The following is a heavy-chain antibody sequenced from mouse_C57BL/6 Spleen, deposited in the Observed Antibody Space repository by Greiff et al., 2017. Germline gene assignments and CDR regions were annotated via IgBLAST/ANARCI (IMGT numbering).Heavy chain of an antibody. CDR2: INPNNGGT. J-gene: IGHJ2*01. V-gene: IGHV1-26*01. Sequence: VQLQQSGPELVKPGASVKISCKASGYTFTDYYMNWVKQSHGKSLEWIGDINPNNGGTSYNQKFKGKATLTVDKSSSTAYMKLRSLTSEDSAVYYCARPSTVDYFDYWGQGTTLTVSS. D-gene: IGHD1-1*01. CDR1: GYTFTDYY. CDR3: ARPSTVDYFDY.